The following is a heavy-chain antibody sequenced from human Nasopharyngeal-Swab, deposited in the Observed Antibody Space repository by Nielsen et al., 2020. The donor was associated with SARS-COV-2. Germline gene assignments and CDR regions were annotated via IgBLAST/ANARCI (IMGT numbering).Heavy chain of an antibody. CDR1: GFTFNTYN. J-gene: IGHJ4*02. V-gene: IGHV3-21*01. D-gene: IGHD5-12*01. Sequence: GESLKISCAASGFTFNTYNMNWVRQAPGKGPEWVSFISPSKSYIYYADSVKGRFTISRDNAKNSLYLQMNSLRVEDTAVYYCARVWRYASDEWGQGTLVTVSS. CDR3: ARVWRYASDE. CDR2: ISPSKSYI.